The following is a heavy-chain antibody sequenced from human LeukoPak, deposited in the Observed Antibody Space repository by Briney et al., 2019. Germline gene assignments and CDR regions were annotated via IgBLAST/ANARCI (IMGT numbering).Heavy chain of an antibody. V-gene: IGHV1-69*05. D-gene: IGHD5-24*01. CDR1: GGTFSSYA. Sequence: SVKVSCKASGGTFSSYAISWVRQAPGQGLEWMGGIIPIFGTANYAQKFQGRVTITTDESTSTVYMELSSLRSEDTAVYYCAREIEMATIRAFDIWGQGTMVTVSS. CDR3: AREIEMATIRAFDI. CDR2: IIPIFGTA. J-gene: IGHJ3*02.